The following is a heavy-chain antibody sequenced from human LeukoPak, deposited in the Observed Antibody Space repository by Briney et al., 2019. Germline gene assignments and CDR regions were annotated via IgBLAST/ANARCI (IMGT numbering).Heavy chain of an antibody. J-gene: IGHJ3*01. CDR3: ARSSYSSSSSV. D-gene: IGHD6-6*01. Sequence: GGSLRLSCAASGFTFSLYWMNWVRQAPGKGLEWVASINSDGSEGYYADVVKGRFTISRDNAKNSLYLQINSLRAEDTAVYYCARSSYSSSSSVWGQGTMVTVSS. CDR1: GFTFSLYW. V-gene: IGHV3-7*03. CDR2: INSDGSEG.